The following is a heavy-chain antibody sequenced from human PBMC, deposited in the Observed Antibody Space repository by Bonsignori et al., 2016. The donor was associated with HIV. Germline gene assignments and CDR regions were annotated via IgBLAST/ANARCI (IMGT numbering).Heavy chain of an antibody. CDR2: VDQEGSGR. CDR3: VRDLQEPFKGLRMGWFDA. CDR1: GFTFSGYW. J-gene: IGHJ5*02. Sequence: EVQLVESGGGLVRPGGSLRLSCAASGFTFSGYWMHWVRQVPGKGLEWVAHVDQEGSGRSYADFVKGRFSISRENDKDTVYLQMSSLRVEDTAVYYCVRDLQEPFKGLRMGWFDAWGHGSPWSTVSS. D-gene: IGHD1-26*01. V-gene: IGHV3-74*01.